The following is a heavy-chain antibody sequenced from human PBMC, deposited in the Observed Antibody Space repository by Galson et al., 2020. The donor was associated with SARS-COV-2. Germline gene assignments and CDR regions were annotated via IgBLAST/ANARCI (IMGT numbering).Heavy chain of an antibody. J-gene: IGHJ6*02. D-gene: IGHD3-9*01. CDR2: INPKSGGT. CDR3: ARLRYYDVLTGYIVDV. V-gene: IGHV1-2*02. Sequence: ASAKVSCKASGYTFTDYYIHWVRQAPGQGLEGMGWINPKSGGTNYAQKFEGRVTMTRDTSITTAYMELGRLRADDTAVYYCARLRYYDVLTGYIVDVWGQGSMVIVSS. CDR1: GYTFTDYY.